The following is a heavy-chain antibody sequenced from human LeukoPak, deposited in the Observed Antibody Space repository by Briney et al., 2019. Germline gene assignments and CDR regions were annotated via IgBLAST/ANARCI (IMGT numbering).Heavy chain of an antibody. J-gene: IGHJ4*02. D-gene: IGHD4-17*01. V-gene: IGHV4-59*01. CDR3: ARTYGDYRFDY. Sequence: TSETLSLTCTVSGGSISSYYWSWIRQPPGKGLEWIGYIYYSGSTSYNPSLKSRVTISVDTSKNQFSLNLSSVTAADTAVYYCARTYGDYRFDYWGQGTLVTVSS. CDR1: GGSISSYY. CDR2: IYYSGST.